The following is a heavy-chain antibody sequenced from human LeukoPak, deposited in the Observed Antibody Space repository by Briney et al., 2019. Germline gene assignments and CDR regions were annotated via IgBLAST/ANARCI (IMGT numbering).Heavy chain of an antibody. CDR2: IIPIFGTA. J-gene: IGHJ4*02. Sequence: SVKVPCKASGGTFSSYAISWVRQAPGQGLEWMGGIIPIFGTANYAQKFQGRVTITADESTSTAYMELSSLRSEDTAVYYCARDSRDGYNLAYFDYWGQGTLVTVSS. CDR3: ARDSRDGYNLAYFDY. V-gene: IGHV1-69*13. D-gene: IGHD5-24*01. CDR1: GGTFSSYA.